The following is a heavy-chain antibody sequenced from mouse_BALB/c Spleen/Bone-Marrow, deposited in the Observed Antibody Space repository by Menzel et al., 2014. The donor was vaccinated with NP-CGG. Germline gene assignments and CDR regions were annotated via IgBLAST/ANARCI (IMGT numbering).Heavy chain of an antibody. J-gene: IGHJ2*01. CDR1: GYVFSTYW. CDR2: IYPGDGDT. V-gene: IGHV1-80*01. D-gene: IGHD1-1*01. CDR3: VRGDIYYSPREYFDF. Sequence: QVKLQQSGAELVKPGSSVKISCKASGYVFSTYWMHWVKQRPGQGLEWIGQIYPGDGDTNYNGKLKTKATLTADKSSSTASMQLSSLTSEDSAVFFCVRGDIYYSPREYFDFWGQGTTLTVSS.